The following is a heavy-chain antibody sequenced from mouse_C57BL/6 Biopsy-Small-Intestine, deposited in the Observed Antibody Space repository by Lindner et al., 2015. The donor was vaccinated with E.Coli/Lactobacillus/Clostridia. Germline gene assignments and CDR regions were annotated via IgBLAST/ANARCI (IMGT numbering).Heavy chain of an antibody. Sequence: SVKVSCKASGGALSTYTITWVRQAPGQGLEWVGTIIPILDLTNYAQKFQDRVTITADRTTNTAHMELTSLRSEDTAIYYCATSWTHLCLEFWGQGTLVTVSS. CDR3: ATSWTHLCLEF. CDR2: IIPILDLT. D-gene: IGHD6-5*01. V-gene: IGHV1-4*01. J-gene: IGHJ4*01. CDR1: GGALSTYT.